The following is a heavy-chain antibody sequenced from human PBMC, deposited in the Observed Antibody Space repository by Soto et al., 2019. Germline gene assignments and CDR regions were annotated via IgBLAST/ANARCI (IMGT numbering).Heavy chain of an antibody. J-gene: IGHJ6*02. Sequence: ASVKVSCKASGGTFSSYTISWVRQAPGQGLEWMGIINPSGGSTSYAQKLQGRVTMTRDTSTSTVYMELSSLRSEDTAVYYCARAGELVAVAGTQWELLDNGMDVWGQGTTVTVSS. V-gene: IGHV1-46*01. CDR3: ARAGELVAVAGTQWELLDNGMDV. CDR2: INPSGGST. CDR1: GGTFSSYT. D-gene: IGHD6-19*01.